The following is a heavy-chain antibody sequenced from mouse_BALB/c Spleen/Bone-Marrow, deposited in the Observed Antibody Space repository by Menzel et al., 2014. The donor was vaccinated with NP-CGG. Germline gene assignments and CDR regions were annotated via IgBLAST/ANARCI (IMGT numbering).Heavy chain of an antibody. CDR2: INPDSSTI. V-gene: IGHV4-1*02. CDR1: AVDFSRYW. CDR3: ARLGYYGSMGY. Sequence: SAPAVDFSRYWMSWVRQAPGKGLEWIGEINPDSSTINYTPSLKDKFIISRDNAKNTLYLQMSKVRSEDTALYYCARLGYYGSMGYWGQGTTLTVSS. J-gene: IGHJ2*01. D-gene: IGHD1-1*01.